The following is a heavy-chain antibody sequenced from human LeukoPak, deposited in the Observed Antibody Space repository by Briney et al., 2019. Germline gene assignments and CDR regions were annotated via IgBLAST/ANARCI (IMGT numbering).Heavy chain of an antibody. J-gene: IGHJ4*02. V-gene: IGHV3-30-3*01. CDR1: GFTFSSYA. CDR2: IPYDGSNK. CDR3: AREGAGIYYWIGAVLFDY. D-gene: IGHD1-1*01. Sequence: GRSLRLSCAASGFTFSSYAMHWVRQAPGKGLEWVADIPYDGSNKYYADSVKGRFTISRDNSKNTLYLQMNSLRAEDTAVYYCAREGAGIYYWIGAVLFDYWGQGTLVTVSS.